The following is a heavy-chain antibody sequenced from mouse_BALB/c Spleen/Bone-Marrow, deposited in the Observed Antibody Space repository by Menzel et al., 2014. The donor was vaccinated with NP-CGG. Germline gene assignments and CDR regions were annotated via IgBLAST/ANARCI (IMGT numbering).Heavy chain of an antibody. CDR1: GSTFSSYA. J-gene: IGHJ2*01. CDR3: ARSGVCGYYF. D-gene: IGHD2-3*01. Sequence: EVKLLESGGGLVKPGGSLKLSCAASGSTFSSYAMSWVRQTPEKRLERVATISSGGSYTYYPDSVKGRFTISRDDAKNTLYLQMSSLRSEDTAMYYCARSGVCGYYFGGQGTTLTVSS. CDR2: ISSGGSYT. V-gene: IGHV5-9-3*01.